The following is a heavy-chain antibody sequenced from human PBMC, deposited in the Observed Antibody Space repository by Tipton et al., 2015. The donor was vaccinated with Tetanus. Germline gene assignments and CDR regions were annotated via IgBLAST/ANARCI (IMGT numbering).Heavy chain of an antibody. J-gene: IGHJ4*02. D-gene: IGHD6-19*01. V-gene: IGHV3-11*06. CDR1: GFTFSDFH. CDR3: ARPRTGQWLVDNFDS. CDR2: ISGSSSYI. Sequence: SLRLSCAASGFTFSDFHMAWIRQAPGKGLEWVAYISGSSSYINYADSVRGRFTISRDNAKNSVFLQMSSLRAEDTAVYYCARPRTGQWLVDNFDSWGQGTLVTVSS.